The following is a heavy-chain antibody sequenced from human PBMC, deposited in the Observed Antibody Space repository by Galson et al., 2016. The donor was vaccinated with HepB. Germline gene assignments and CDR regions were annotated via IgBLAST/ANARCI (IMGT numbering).Heavy chain of an antibody. D-gene: IGHD2-8*01. Sequence: SLRLSCAAPRFIFRGYGMHWVRQAPGKGLMWVARMTCDGTTTVYADSVKGRFTISRDSSKNTLYLQMNSLSAEDTAVYYCSRGRLYMADTWGQGTLVTVSS. CDR1: RFIFRGYG. CDR2: MTCDGTTT. J-gene: IGHJ5*02. V-gene: IGHV3-74*01. CDR3: SRGRLYMADT.